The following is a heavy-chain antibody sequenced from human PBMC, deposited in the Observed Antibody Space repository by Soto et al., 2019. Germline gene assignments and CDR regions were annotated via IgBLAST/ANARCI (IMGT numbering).Heavy chain of an antibody. CDR1: GFTFSSYS. V-gene: IGHV3-48*02. CDR3: ARDEINYNWNYKHAFDI. J-gene: IGHJ3*02. Sequence: GGSLRLSCAASGFTFSSYSMNWVRQAPGKGLEWVSYISRSSSTIYYADSVKGRFTISRDNAKNSLYLQMNSLRDGDTAVYYCARDEINYNWNYKHAFDIWGQGTMVTVSS. D-gene: IGHD1-7*01. CDR2: ISRSSSTI.